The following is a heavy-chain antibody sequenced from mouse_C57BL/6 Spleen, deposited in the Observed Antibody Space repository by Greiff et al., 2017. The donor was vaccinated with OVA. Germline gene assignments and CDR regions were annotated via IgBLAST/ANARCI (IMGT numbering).Heavy chain of an antibody. J-gene: IGHJ2*01. CDR1: GYTFTSYW. D-gene: IGHD2-5*01. Sequence: QVKLQQPGAELVKPGASVKLSCKASGYTFTSYWMHWVKQRPGRGLEWIGRIDPNSGGTKYNEKFKSKATLTVDKPSSTAYMQLSSLTSEDSAFYYCARAYSNFRFDFDYWGQGTTLTVSS. CDR3: ARAYSNFRFDFDY. CDR2: IDPNSGGT. V-gene: IGHV1-72*01.